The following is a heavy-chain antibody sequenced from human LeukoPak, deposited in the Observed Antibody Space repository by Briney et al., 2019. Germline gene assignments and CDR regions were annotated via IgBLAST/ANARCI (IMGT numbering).Heavy chain of an antibody. Sequence: PGRSLRLSCAASGFTFSSYGMHWVRQAPGKGLEWVAVISYDGSNKYYADSVKGRFTISRDNSKNTLYLQMNSLRAEDTAVYYCAKGRGYYYDSSGYYYVGNYFVYWGQGTLVTVSS. V-gene: IGHV3-30*18. CDR1: GFTFSSYG. CDR3: AKGRGYYYDSSGYYYVGNYFVY. D-gene: IGHD3-22*01. CDR2: ISYDGSNK. J-gene: IGHJ4*02.